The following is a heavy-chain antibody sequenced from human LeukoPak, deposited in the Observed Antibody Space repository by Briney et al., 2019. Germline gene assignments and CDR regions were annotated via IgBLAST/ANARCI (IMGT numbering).Heavy chain of an antibody. CDR1: GFTFSSYS. J-gene: IGHJ4*02. Sequence: GGSLRLSCAASGFTFSSYSMNWVRQAPGKGLEWVSSISSSSSYIYYADSVKGRFTISRDNSKNTLYLQMNSLRAEDTAVYYCARGGAARPDFWGQGTLVTVSS. CDR2: ISSSSSYI. CDR3: ARGGAARPDF. V-gene: IGHV3-21*01. D-gene: IGHD6-6*01.